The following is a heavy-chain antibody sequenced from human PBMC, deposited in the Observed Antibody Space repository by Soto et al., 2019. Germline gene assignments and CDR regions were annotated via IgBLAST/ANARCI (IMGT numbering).Heavy chain of an antibody. CDR2: IYYSGST. CDR3: ARGYYDFWSGYYPPGSYYFDY. CDR1: GGSISSYY. V-gene: IGHV4-59*08. J-gene: IGHJ4*02. D-gene: IGHD3-3*01. Sequence: SETLSLTCTVSGGSISSYYWSWIRQPPGKGLEWIGYIYYSGSTNYNPSLKSRVTISVDTSKNQFSLKLSSVTAADTAVYYCARGYYDFWSGYYPPGSYYFDYWGQGTLVTVSS.